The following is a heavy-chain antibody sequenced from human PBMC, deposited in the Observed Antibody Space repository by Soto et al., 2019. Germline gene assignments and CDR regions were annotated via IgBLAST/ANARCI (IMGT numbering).Heavy chain of an antibody. J-gene: IGHJ4*02. D-gene: IGHD2-2*01. CDR1: RFTFSTYE. V-gene: IGHV3-48*03. Sequence: RLSCAASRFTFSTYEMNWVRQAPGKGLEWVSYISTSGSTVYYADSVKGRFTISRDNTRNSLYLQMNSLRDEDTALYYCVRYCSTTLCNGVATRTFDYWGQGTLVTVSS. CDR2: ISTSGSTV. CDR3: VRYCSTTLCNGVATRTFDY.